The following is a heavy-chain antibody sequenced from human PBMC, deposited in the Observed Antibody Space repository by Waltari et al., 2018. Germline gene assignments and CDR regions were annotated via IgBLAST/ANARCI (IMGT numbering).Heavy chain of an antibody. CDR2: IRSKANSYAT. V-gene: IGHV3-73*02. J-gene: IGHJ5*02. D-gene: IGHD1-7*01. Sequence: EVQLVESGGGLVQPGGSLKLSCAASGFTFSGPALHWVRQASGKGLEWVGRIRSKANSYATAYAASVKGRFTISRDDSKNTAYLQMNSLKTEDTAVYYCFRTPITWGQGTLVTVSS. CDR1: GFTFSGPA. CDR3: FRTPIT.